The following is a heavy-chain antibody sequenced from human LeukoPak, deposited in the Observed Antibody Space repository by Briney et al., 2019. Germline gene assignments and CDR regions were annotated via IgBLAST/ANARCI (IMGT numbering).Heavy chain of an antibody. CDR1: GYTFTSYY. CDR2: INPSGGAR. Sequence: GASVKVSCKASGYTFTSYYMHWVRQAPGQGPEWMGIINPSGGARSYAPKFQGRVTVTRDTSTSTVYMELSSLRSEDTGVYYCARPAPYSDAFDIWGQGTMVTVSS. D-gene: IGHD1-26*01. V-gene: IGHV1-46*01. CDR3: ARPAPYSDAFDI. J-gene: IGHJ3*02.